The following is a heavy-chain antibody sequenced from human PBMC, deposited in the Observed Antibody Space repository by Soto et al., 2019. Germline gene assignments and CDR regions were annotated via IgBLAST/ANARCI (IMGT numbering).Heavy chain of an antibody. CDR1: GFTFSNAW. Sequence: GGSLRLSCAASGFTFSNAWMNWVRQAPGKGLEWVGRIKSKTDGGTRAYAAPVKGRFTISRDDSKNMLYLQMNSLRAEDTAVYFCAKEALRFKTTVTTLDYWGQGTLVTVSS. J-gene: IGHJ4*02. V-gene: IGHV3-15*01. CDR2: IKSKTDGGTR. CDR3: AKEALRFKTTVTTLDY. D-gene: IGHD4-17*01.